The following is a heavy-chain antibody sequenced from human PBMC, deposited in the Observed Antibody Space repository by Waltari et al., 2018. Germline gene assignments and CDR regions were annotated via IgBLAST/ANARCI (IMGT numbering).Heavy chain of an antibody. CDR1: GYTFTGYY. V-gene: IGHV1-2*06. CDR3: AVSRGTGTTFDAFDI. J-gene: IGHJ3*02. CDR2: INPNSGGT. D-gene: IGHD1-7*01. Sequence: QVQLVQSGAEVKKPGASVKVSCKASGYTFTGYYMHWVRQAPGQGLEWMGRINPNSGGTNYAQKFQGRVTMTRDTSISTAYMELSRLRSDDTAVYYCAVSRGTGTTFDAFDIWGQGTMVTVSS.